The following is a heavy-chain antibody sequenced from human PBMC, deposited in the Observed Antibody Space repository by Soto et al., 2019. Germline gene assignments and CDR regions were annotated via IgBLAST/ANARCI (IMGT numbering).Heavy chain of an antibody. CDR1: GGSVSSGGYY. CDR3: ARGRSAGYYKRNWFDP. CDR2: IFPAGNS. V-gene: IGHV4-31*03. J-gene: IGHJ5*02. Sequence: QVQLQESGPGLVKPSQTLSLTCTVSGGSVSSGGYYWSWLRQPPGKGLEWIGYIFPAGNSYYNVSLESRATISVGRSKNQFSLRLDSVAAADTAVYFCARGRSAGYYKRNWFDPWGQGTLVTVSS. D-gene: IGHD3-9*01.